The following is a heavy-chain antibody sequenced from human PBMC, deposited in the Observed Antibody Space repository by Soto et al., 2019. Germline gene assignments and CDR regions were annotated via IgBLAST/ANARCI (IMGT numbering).Heavy chain of an antibody. CDR1: GGSISSSYY. Sequence: QLQLQESGPGLVKPSETLSLTCTVSGGSISSSYYWGWIRQPPGKGLEWIGSVYYSGSTYYSPPSLMSRVTISVDSSKNQFSLKLTSVTAADMAVYYCATHVATVVTPGFQHWGQGTLVTVSS. J-gene: IGHJ1*01. V-gene: IGHV4-39*01. CDR2: VYYSGST. D-gene: IGHD4-17*01. CDR3: ATHVATVVTPGFQH.